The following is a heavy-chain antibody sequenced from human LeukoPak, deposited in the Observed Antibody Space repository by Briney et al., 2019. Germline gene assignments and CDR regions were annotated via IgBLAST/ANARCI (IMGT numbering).Heavy chain of an antibody. J-gene: IGHJ4*02. CDR1: GYTFTGYY. CDR3: AVAVAGTTFDH. Sequence: ASVKVSCKASGYTFTGYYMHWVRQAPGQGLEWMGWISAYNGNTNYAQKFQGRVTMTTDTSTSTAYMELRSLRSDDTAVYYCAVAVAGTTFDHWGQGTLVTVSS. V-gene: IGHV1-18*04. CDR2: ISAYNGNT. D-gene: IGHD6-19*01.